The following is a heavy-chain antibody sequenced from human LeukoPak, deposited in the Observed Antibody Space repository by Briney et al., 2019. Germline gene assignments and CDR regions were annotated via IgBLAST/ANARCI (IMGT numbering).Heavy chain of an antibody. CDR3: ARGRNYYGSGSYPRRNYYYGMDV. D-gene: IGHD3-10*01. CDR1: GGSFSGYY. Sequence: SETLSLTCAVYGGSFSGYYWSWIRQPPGKGLEWIGEINHSGSTNYNPSLKSRVTISVDTSKNQFSLKLSSVTAADTAVYYCARGRNYYGSGSYPRRNYYYGMDVWGQGTTVTVSS. J-gene: IGHJ6*02. CDR2: INHSGST. V-gene: IGHV4-34*01.